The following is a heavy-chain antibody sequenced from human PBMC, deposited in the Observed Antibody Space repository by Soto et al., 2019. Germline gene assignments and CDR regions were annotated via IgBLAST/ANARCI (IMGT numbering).Heavy chain of an antibody. Sequence: TSETLSLTCTVSGGSISSSSYYWGWIRQPPGKGLEWIGSIYYSGSTYYNPSLKSRVTISVDTSKNQFSLKLSSVTAADTAVYYCARHFPRYGDYFHYWGQGTLVTVSS. CDR1: GGSISSSSYY. V-gene: IGHV4-39*01. J-gene: IGHJ4*02. CDR2: IYYSGST. D-gene: IGHD4-17*01. CDR3: ARHFPRYGDYFHY.